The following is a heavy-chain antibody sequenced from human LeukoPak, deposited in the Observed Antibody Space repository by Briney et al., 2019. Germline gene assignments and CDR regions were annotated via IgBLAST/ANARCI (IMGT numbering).Heavy chain of an antibody. CDR3: ASSTIFGVVANWFDP. D-gene: IGHD3-3*01. J-gene: IGHJ5*02. Sequence: KPSETLSLTCAVYGGSFSGYSWSWIRQPPGKGREWIGEINHSGSTKYNPSFKSRVTISVDTSKNQFSLKLSSVTAADTAVYYCASSTIFGVVANWFDPWGQGTLVTVSS. CDR1: GGSFSGYS. CDR2: INHSGST. V-gene: IGHV4-34*01.